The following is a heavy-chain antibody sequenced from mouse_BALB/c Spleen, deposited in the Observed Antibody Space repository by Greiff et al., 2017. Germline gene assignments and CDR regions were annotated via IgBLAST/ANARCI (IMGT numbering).Heavy chain of an antibody. CDR1: GSAFSSYD. CDR2: ISSGGGST. V-gene: IGHV5-12-1*01. Sequence: EVKLVESGGGLVKPGGSLKLSCAASGSAFSSYDMSWVRQTPEKRLEWVAYISSGGGSTYYPDTVKGRFTISRDNAKNTLYLQMSSLKSEDTAMYYCARPRGAMDYWGQGTSVTVSS. J-gene: IGHJ4*01. CDR3: ARPRGAMDY.